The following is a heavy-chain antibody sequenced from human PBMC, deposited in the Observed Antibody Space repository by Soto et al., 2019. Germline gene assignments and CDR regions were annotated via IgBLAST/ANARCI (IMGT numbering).Heavy chain of an antibody. Sequence: PGGSLRLSCAASGFTFSSYSMNWVRQAPGKGLEWVSSISSSSSYIYYADSVKGRFTISRDNAKNPLYLQMNSLRAEDTAVYYCASPLGGIVATSSEIPGYNYYAMDVWGQGTTVTVSS. CDR1: GFTFSSYS. D-gene: IGHD5-12*01. CDR3: ASPLGGIVATSSEIPGYNYYAMDV. CDR2: ISSSSSYI. J-gene: IGHJ6*02. V-gene: IGHV3-21*01.